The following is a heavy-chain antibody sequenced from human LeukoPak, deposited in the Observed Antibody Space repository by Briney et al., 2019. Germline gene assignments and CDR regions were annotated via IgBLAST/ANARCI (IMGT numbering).Heavy chain of an antibody. CDR2: VNHSGYT. CDR3: ARRMYYYDSSGYGGYWLDP. D-gene: IGHD3-22*01. Sequence: PSETLSLTCDVSGVSFSTYYWSWIRQSPEKGLEWIGEVNHSGYTNYNPSLKGRVTISVDTSKNQFSLKLSSVTAADTAVYYCARRMYYYDSSGYGGYWLDPWGQGTLVTVSS. V-gene: IGHV4-34*01. J-gene: IGHJ5*02. CDR1: GVSFSTYY.